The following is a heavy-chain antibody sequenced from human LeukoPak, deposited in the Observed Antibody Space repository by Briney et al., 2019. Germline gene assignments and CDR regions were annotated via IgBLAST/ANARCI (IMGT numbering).Heavy chain of an antibody. Sequence: GGSLRLSCVASGFTFSSYWMSWVRQAPGKGLEWVASIKQDGREKYYVDSLKGRFTISRDNAKNSLFLQMNSLRAEDTAVYYCARGCTTTSCYDYWGQGTLVTVSS. V-gene: IGHV3-7*04. CDR2: IKQDGREK. D-gene: IGHD2-2*01. CDR3: ARGCTTTSCYDY. J-gene: IGHJ4*02. CDR1: GFTFSSYW.